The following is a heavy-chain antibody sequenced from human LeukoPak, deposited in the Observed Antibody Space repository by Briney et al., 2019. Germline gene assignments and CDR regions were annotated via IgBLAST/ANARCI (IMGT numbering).Heavy chain of an antibody. Sequence: GASVKVSCKASGYTFTGYYMHWVRQAPGQGLEWMGWINPNSGGTNYAQKFQGRVTMTRDTSISTAYMELSRLRSDDTAVYYCARDFGYSYGEAFDYWGQGTLVTVSS. CDR3: ARDFGYSYGEAFDY. J-gene: IGHJ4*02. CDR1: GYTFTGYY. D-gene: IGHD5-18*01. CDR2: INPNSGGT. V-gene: IGHV1-2*02.